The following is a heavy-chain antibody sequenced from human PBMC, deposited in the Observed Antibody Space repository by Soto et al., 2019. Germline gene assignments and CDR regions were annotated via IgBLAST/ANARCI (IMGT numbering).Heavy chain of an antibody. CDR3: ARVRRDGYNCPIGSRAYYYYGMDV. J-gene: IGHJ6*02. V-gene: IGHV3-66*03. D-gene: IGHD5-12*01. CDR1: GFTVSSNY. CDR2: IYSCGST. Sequence: GGSLRLSCAASGFTVSSNYMSWVRQAPGKGLEWVSVIYSCGSTYYADSVKGRFTISRDNSKNTLYLQMNSLRAEDTAGYYCARVRRDGYNCPIGSRAYYYYGMDVWGQGTTVTVSS.